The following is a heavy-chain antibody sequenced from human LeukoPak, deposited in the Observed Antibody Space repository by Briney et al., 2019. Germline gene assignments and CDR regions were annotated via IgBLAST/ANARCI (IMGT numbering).Heavy chain of an antibody. V-gene: IGHV3-23*01. CDR1: GFTFGSYA. D-gene: IGHD2-15*01. CDR3: AKTTTGYSSGRYPAWPIDY. CDR2: IFGSGGSA. J-gene: IGHJ4*02. Sequence: PGGSLRLSCAASGFTFGSYAMYWVRQAPGKGLEWVSGIFGSGGSAHYADSVKGRSTISRDNSKNTVYLQMDSLRAEDTAIYYCAKTTTGYSSGRYPAWPIDYWGQGTLVTVSS.